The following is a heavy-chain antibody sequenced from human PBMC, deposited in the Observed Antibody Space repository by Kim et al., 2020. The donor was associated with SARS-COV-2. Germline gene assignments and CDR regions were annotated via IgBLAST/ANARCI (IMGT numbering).Heavy chain of an antibody. J-gene: IGHJ6*02. CDR2: IKSKTDGGTT. Sequence: GGSLRLSCAASGFTFSNAWMSWVRQAPGKGLEWVGRIKSKTDGGTTDYAAPVKGRFTISRDDSKNTLYLQMNSLKTEDTAVYYCTTVDGRLRYFDWLGVGVDVWGQGTTVTVSS. CDR1: GFTFSNAW. CDR3: TTVDGRLRYFDWLGVGVDV. V-gene: IGHV3-15*01. D-gene: IGHD3-9*01.